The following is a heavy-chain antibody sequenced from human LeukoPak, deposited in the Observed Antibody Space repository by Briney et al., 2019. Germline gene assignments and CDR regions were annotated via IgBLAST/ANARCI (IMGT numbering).Heavy chain of an antibody. CDR1: GFLVSTNY. D-gene: IGHD6-19*01. CDR2: MYSGGAI. CDR3: ARGHSSGTPDPFDY. V-gene: IGHV3-53*01. J-gene: IGHJ4*02. Sequence: GGSLRLSCAACGFLVSTNYMSWVRQAPGRGLEWVSVMYSGGAIHYADSVKGRFTISRDNSKNTLYLQMNSLRAEDTAMYFCARGHSSGTPDPFDYWGQGTLVIVSS.